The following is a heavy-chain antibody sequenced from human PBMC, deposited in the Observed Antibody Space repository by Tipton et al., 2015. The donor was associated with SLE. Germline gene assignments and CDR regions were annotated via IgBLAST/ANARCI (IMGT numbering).Heavy chain of an antibody. CDR2: ISSSSSYI. D-gene: IGHD2-2*02. CDR1: GFTFSSYS. CDR3: ARGLRAGSWQNHHSVYQLLYGIDY. J-gene: IGHJ4*02. V-gene: IGHV3-21*01. Sequence: SLRLSCAASGFTFSSYSMNWVRQAPGKGLEWVSSISSSSSYIYYADSVKGRFTISRDNAKNSLYLQMNSLRAEDTAVYYCARGLRAGSWQNHHSVYQLLYGIDYWGQGTLVTVSS.